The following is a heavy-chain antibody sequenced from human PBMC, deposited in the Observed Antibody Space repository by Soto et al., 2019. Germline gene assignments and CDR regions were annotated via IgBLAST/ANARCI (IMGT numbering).Heavy chain of an antibody. Sequence: GGSLRLSCAASGFTFSSYWMHWVRQAPGKGLVWVSRINSDGSSTNYADSVKGRFTISRDNAKNTLYLQMNSLTAEDTAVYYCTRSWASFDYWGQGTLVTVSS. CDR3: TRSWASFDY. D-gene: IGHD3-16*01. CDR1: GFTFSSYW. J-gene: IGHJ4*02. CDR2: INSDGSST. V-gene: IGHV3-74*01.